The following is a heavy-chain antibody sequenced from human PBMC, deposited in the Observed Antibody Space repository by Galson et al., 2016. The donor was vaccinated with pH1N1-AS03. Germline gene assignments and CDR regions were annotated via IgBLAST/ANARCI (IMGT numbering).Heavy chain of an antibody. J-gene: IGHJ4*02. V-gene: IGHV5-51*01. D-gene: IGHD1-1*01. CDR3: ARATGTAGGVDY. CDR1: GYTFTNYW. CDR2: IFARDSDT. Sequence: QSGAEVKKPGEPLKISCKGSGYTFTNYWTAWVRQMPGKGLEWMGLIFARDSDTRYRPSFQGQVTISADKSINTAYLQWSSLKASDTAMYYCARATGTAGGVDYWGQGTLVSVSS.